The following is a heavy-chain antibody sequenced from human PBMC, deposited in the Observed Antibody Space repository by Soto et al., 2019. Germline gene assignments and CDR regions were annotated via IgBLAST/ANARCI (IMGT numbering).Heavy chain of an antibody. J-gene: IGHJ4*02. CDR3: ARDQTGITTTGGGRDAY. D-gene: IGHD6-13*01. CDR1: GFTFSSHA. Sequence: QVQLVESGGGAVQPGRSLRLSCAASGFTFSSHAMHWVRQAPGKGLECVAIISYDGSNKYYGDAVRGRLTISRDNSKNTFYLQMNSLRAEDTVVYYCARDQTGITTTGGGRDAYWGQGTLVTVS. V-gene: IGHV3-30-3*01. CDR2: ISYDGSNK.